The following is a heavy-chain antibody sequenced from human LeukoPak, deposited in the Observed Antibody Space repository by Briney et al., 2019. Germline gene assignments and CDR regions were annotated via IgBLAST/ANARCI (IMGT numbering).Heavy chain of an antibody. D-gene: IGHD3-9*01. CDR1: GYTFTSYY. J-gene: IGHJ4*02. CDR3: ARDPKAPSPYYDILTGYPDRYFDY. CDR2: INPSGGST. Sequence: ASVKVSCKASGYTFTSYYMHWVRQAPGQGLEWMGIINPSGGSTSYAQKFQGRVTMTRDTSTSTVYMELSSLRSEDTAVYYCARDPKAPSPYYDILTGYPDRYFDYWGQGTLVTVSS. V-gene: IGHV1-46*01.